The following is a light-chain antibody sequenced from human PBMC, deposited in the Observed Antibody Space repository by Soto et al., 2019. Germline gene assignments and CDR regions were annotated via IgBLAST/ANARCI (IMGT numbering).Light chain of an antibody. V-gene: IGKV1-5*01. Sequence: DIQMTQSPSTLSASVGDRLTITCRASQSISHWLAWYQQKPGRAPKLLIYDASTVESGVPSRFSGSGSGTQFTLTISSLQPDDFGTYYCQQYNTYWTFGQGTKVDIK. CDR1: QSISHW. CDR2: DAS. J-gene: IGKJ1*01. CDR3: QQYNTYWT.